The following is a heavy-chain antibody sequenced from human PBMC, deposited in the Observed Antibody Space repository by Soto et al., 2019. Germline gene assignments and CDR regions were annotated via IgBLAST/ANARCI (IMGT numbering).Heavy chain of an antibody. CDR1: GFTFITYD. CDR3: ARRKERSGNYYLEL. J-gene: IGHJ4*02. CDR2: MNPNNGNA. D-gene: IGHD1-1*01. V-gene: IGHV1-8*01. Sequence: ASVKVSCKASGFTFITYDFSWVRQAAGQGLEWMGWMNPNNGNAGFAQKFRGRINMTRNTSISTAYLELSSLRSDDSAVYFCARRKERSGNYYLELWGQGTQVSVSS.